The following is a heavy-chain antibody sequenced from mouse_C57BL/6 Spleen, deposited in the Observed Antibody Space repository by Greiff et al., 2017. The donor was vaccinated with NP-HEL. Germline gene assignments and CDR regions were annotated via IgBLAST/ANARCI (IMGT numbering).Heavy chain of an antibody. CDR1: GFTFSSYA. Sequence: EVMLVESGGGLVKPGGSLKLSCAASGFTFSSYAMSWVRQTPEKRLEWVATISDGGSYTYYPDNVKGRFTISRDNAKNNLYLQMSHLKSEDTAMYYCARVYYYGKGPYAMDYWGQGTSVTVSS. V-gene: IGHV5-4*03. CDR2: ISDGGSYT. CDR3: ARVYYYGKGPYAMDY. D-gene: IGHD1-1*01. J-gene: IGHJ4*01.